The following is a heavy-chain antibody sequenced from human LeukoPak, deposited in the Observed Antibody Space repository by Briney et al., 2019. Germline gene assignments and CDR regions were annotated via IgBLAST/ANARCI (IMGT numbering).Heavy chain of an antibody. CDR2: INSDGSST. Sequence: GGSLRLSCAASGFTFSNFAMSWVRRAPGKGLVWVSRINSDGSSTSYADSVKGRFTISRDNAKNTLYLQMNSLRAEDTAVYYCARDDSSGYYYYQGYWGQGTLVTVSS. CDR3: ARDDSSGYYYYQGY. J-gene: IGHJ4*02. V-gene: IGHV3-74*01. CDR1: GFTFSNFA. D-gene: IGHD3-22*01.